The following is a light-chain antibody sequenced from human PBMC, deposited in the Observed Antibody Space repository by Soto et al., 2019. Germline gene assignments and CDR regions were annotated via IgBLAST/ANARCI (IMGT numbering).Light chain of an antibody. J-gene: IGKJ4*01. Sequence: ERVLTQSPVTLSLSPGERATLSCRASQSVYTYLAWYQQKPGQAPRLLIYDASNRATGIPARFSGSGSGTDFTLTISSLEPEDFAVYYCQQRSNWLTFGGGTKVEIK. CDR1: QSVYTY. V-gene: IGKV3-11*01. CDR3: QQRSNWLT. CDR2: DAS.